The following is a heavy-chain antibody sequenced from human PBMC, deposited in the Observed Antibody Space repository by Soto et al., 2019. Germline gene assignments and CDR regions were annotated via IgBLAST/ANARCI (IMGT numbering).Heavy chain of an antibody. D-gene: IGHD2-15*01. CDR3: ATYSRS. V-gene: IGHV4-4*02. CDR1: SGSIIRSNW. CDR2: IYHSGST. J-gene: IGHJ5*01. Sequence: SETLSLTCAVSSGSIIRSNWWTWVRQPPGKGLEWIGEIYHSGSTNYNPSLKSRVTISVDKSKNQFSLKVTSVTAADTAVYYCATYSRSRGHATLITVPS.